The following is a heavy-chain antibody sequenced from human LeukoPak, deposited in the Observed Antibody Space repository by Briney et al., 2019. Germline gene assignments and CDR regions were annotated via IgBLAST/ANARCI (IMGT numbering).Heavy chain of an antibody. Sequence: PGGSLRLSCAASGFTFSSYSMNWVRQAPGKGLEWVSSTSSSSSYIHYADSVKGRFTISRDNAKNSLYLQMNSLRAEDTAVYYCARGIAVTKYYYYMDVWGKGTTVTVSS. J-gene: IGHJ6*03. CDR2: TSSSSSYI. V-gene: IGHV3-21*01. CDR3: ARGIAVTKYYYYMDV. CDR1: GFTFSSYS. D-gene: IGHD6-19*01.